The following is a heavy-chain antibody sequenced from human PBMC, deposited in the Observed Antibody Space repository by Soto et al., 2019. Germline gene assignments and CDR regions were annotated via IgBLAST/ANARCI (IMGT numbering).Heavy chain of an antibody. CDR1: GGSFSGYY. D-gene: IGHD2-8*02. CDR2: NNHSGST. J-gene: IGHJ4*02. CDR3: ARDKITGLFDY. V-gene: IGHV4-34*01. Sequence: PSETLSLTCAVYGGSFSGYYWTWIRQPPGTGLEWIGENNHSGSTNYNPPLKSRVTISVDTSKNQFSLKLTSVTAADTAVYYCARDKITGLFDYWGQGTLVT.